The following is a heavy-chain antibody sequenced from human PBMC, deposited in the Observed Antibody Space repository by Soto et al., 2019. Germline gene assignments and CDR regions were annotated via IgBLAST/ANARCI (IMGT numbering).Heavy chain of an antibody. CDR2: ISGSGGTT. V-gene: IGHV3-23*01. CDR3: AKEVGYCSSSSCYYFDY. CDR1: GFTFSSYA. Sequence: EVQLLESGGGLVQPGGSLRLSCAASGFTFSSYAMSWVRQAPGKGLQWVSGISGSGGTTHYADSVKGRFTISRDKSQNTLYLQMNSLRAEDTAVYYCAKEVGYCSSSSCYYFDYLGQGTLVNVFS. J-gene: IGHJ4*02. D-gene: IGHD2-2*01.